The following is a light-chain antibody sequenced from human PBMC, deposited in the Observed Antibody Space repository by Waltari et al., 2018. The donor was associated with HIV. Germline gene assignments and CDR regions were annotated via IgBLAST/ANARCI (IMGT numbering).Light chain of an antibody. Sequence: QSALTQPASVSGSPGQSITISCAGASTDVGCYNLVSWYQQHPGKAPKLMIYEVTKRPSGDSHRFSGAKSGNMAYLTISGLQGEDEADYYCCSYAGSGTWVFGGGTKVTVL. CDR1: STDVGCYNL. J-gene: IGLJ3*02. CDR2: EVT. V-gene: IGLV2-23*02. CDR3: CSYAGSGTWV.